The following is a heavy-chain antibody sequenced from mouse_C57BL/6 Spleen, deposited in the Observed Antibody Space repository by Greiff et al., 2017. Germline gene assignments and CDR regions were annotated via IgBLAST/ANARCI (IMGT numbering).Heavy chain of an antibody. D-gene: IGHD4-1*02. CDR2: INPNNGGT. Sequence: EVQLQQSGPELVKPGASVKISCKASGYTFTDYYMNWVKQSHGKSLEWIGDINPNNGGTSYNQKFKGKATLTVDKSSSTAYMELRSLTSEDSAVYYCASPQLDFDYWGQGTTLTVSS. CDR1: GYTFTDYY. CDR3: ASPQLDFDY. V-gene: IGHV1-26*01. J-gene: IGHJ2*01.